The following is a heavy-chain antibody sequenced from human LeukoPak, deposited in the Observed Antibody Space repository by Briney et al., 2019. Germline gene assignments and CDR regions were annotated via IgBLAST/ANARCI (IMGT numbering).Heavy chain of an antibody. CDR3: ARAGMDNWFDP. CDR1: GGSISSGGYS. V-gene: IGHV4-30-2*01. CDR2: IYHSGST. Sequence: SETLSLTCAVSGGSISSGGYSWRWLRQPPGKGLEWIGYIYHSGSTYYNLSLKSRVTISVDRSKNQFSLKLSSVTAADTAVYYCARAGMDNWFDPWGQGTLVTVSS. J-gene: IGHJ5*02. D-gene: IGHD6-13*01.